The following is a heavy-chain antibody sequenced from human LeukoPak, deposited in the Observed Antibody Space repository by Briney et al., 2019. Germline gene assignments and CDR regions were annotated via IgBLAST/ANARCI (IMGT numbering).Heavy chain of an antibody. Sequence: ASETLSLTCAVYGGSFSGYYWSWIRQTPGKGLEWIGEINHSGRTNYNPSLKSRVTISADTSKNQFSLELRSVTAADTAVYYCARAYYSTSWFPHWGQGALVTVSS. CDR3: ARAYYSTSWFPH. J-gene: IGHJ5*02. CDR1: GGSFSGYY. D-gene: IGHD3-10*01. V-gene: IGHV4-34*01. CDR2: INHSGRT.